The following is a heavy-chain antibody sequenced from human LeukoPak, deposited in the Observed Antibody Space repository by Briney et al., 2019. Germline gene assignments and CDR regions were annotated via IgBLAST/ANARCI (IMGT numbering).Heavy chain of an antibody. V-gene: IGHV1-18*01. CDR3: ARDDILTGYPIIDY. Sequence: GASVKVSCKASGYTFTSYGISWVRQAPGQGLEWMGWISAYNGNTNYAQKLQGRVTMTTDTSTSTAYMELRSLRSDDTAVYYCARDDILTGYPIIDYWGQGTLVTVSS. D-gene: IGHD3-9*01. CDR1: GYTFTSYG. CDR2: ISAYNGNT. J-gene: IGHJ4*02.